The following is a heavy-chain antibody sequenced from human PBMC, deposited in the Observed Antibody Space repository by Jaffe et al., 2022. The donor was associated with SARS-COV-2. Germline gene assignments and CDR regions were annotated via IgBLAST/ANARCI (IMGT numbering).Heavy chain of an antibody. J-gene: IGHJ1*01. D-gene: IGHD6-19*01. CDR3: ARGPTPYSSGWFPPAEYFQH. V-gene: IGHV1-69*01. Sequence: QVQLVQSGAEVKKPGSSVKVSCKASGGTFSSYAISWVRQAPGQGLEWMGGIIPIFGTANYAQKFQGRVTITADESTSTAYMELSSLRSEDTAVYYCARGPTPYSSGWFPPAEYFQHWGQGTLVTVSS. CDR1: GGTFSSYA. CDR2: IIPIFGTA.